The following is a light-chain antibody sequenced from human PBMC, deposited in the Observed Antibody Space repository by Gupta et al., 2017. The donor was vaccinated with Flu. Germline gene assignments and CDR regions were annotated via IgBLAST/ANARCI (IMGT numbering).Light chain of an antibody. CDR1: QDISSY. V-gene: IGKV1-27*01. J-gene: IGKJ4*01. Sequence: GDRATLSCRASQDISSYLAWYQQKPGKAPKLLIYGASSLQSGVPSRFSGSGSGTAFTLTIISLQPEDVASYYCQRYNSAPPAFGGGTKLELK. CDR3: QRYNSAPPA. CDR2: GAS.